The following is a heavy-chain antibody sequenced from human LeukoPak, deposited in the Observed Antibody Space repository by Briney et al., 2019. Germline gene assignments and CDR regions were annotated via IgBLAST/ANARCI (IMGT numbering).Heavy chain of an antibody. CDR1: GFTFSSYE. V-gene: IGHV3-48*03. CDR2: ISSSGSTI. D-gene: IGHD2-15*01. CDR3: ARDLFRVVAATPSIGYYGMDV. Sequence: PGGSLRLSCAASGFTFSSYEMNWVRQAPGKGLEWVSYISSSGSTIYYADSVKGRFTISRDNAKNSLYLQMNSLRAEDTAVYYCARDLFRVVAATPSIGYYGMDVWGQGTTVTVSS. J-gene: IGHJ6*02.